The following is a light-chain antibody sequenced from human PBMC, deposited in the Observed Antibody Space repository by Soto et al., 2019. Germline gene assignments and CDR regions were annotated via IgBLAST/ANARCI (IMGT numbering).Light chain of an antibody. Sequence: IQRTQSPSTLSATAGDRVIITCRASQSISSWLAWYQHKPGKAPKLLIYDASNLDSGVPSRFSGSGSGTEFSLTISNLQPDDFATYYCQQYENYWTFGQGTKVDIK. CDR2: DAS. V-gene: IGKV1-5*01. CDR1: QSISSW. CDR3: QQYENYWT. J-gene: IGKJ1*01.